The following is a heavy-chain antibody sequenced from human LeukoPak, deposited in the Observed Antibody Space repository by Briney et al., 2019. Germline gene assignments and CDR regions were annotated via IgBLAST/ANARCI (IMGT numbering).Heavy chain of an antibody. CDR3: AKDQRWLYYFDY. V-gene: IGHV3-23*01. J-gene: IGHJ4*02. CDR2: ISGSGVST. D-gene: IGHD5-24*01. CDR1: GFTFSSYG. Sequence: PGGSLRLSCAASGFTFSSYGMSWVRQAPGKGLEWVSAISGSGVSTYYADSVKGRFTISRDNSKNTLYLQMNSLRAEDTAVYYCAKDQRWLYYFDYWGQGTLVTVSS.